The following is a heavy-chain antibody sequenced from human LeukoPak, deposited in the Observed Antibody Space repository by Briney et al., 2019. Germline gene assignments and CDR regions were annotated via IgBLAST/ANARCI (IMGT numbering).Heavy chain of an antibody. V-gene: IGHV1-8*01. D-gene: IGHD6-13*01. J-gene: IGHJ6*02. Sequence: GASVKVSCKASGYTFTSYDINWVRQATGQGLEWMGWMNPNSGNTGYAQKFQGRVTMTRNTSISTAYMELSSLRSEDTAVYYCARGVKYSSSWYRVNGMDVWGQGTTVTVSS. CDR2: MNPNSGNT. CDR1: GYTFTSYD. CDR3: ARGVKYSSSWYRVNGMDV.